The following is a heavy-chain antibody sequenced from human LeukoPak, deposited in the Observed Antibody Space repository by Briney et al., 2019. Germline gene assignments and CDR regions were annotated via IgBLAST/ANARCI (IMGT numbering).Heavy chain of an antibody. Sequence: PSQTLSLTCTVSGGSISSGSYYWSWIRQPAGKGLEWIGRIYTSGSTNYNPSLKSRVTISVDTSKNQFSLKLSSVTPADTAVYYCARERRMAAHFDYWGQGTLVTVSS. J-gene: IGHJ4*02. D-gene: IGHD6-13*01. V-gene: IGHV4-61*02. CDR2: IYTSGST. CDR3: ARERRMAAHFDY. CDR1: GGSISSGSYY.